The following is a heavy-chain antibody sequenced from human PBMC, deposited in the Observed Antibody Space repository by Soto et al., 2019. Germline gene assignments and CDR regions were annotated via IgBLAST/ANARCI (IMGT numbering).Heavy chain of an antibody. Sequence: ASVKVSCKASGYTFTSYGISWVRQAPGQGLEWMGWISAYNGNTNYAQKLQGRVTMTTDTSTSTAYMELRSLRSDDTAVYYCARTKGRITPLYFDYWGQGTLVTVPQ. V-gene: IGHV1-18*01. D-gene: IGHD3-3*01. CDR1: GYTFTSYG. CDR2: ISAYNGNT. J-gene: IGHJ4*02. CDR3: ARTKGRITPLYFDY.